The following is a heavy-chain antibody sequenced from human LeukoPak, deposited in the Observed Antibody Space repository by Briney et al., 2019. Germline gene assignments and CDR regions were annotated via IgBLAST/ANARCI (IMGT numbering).Heavy chain of an antibody. CDR2: ISGYNGKT. J-gene: IGHJ5*02. Sequence: ASVKVSCKASGYSFTNYNITWVRQAPGQGLEWLGWISGYNGKTSYAQKFQGRVTMTTEKSTTTAYMELTSLRFDDTAVYYCARDDEEFGELSWFDPWGQGTLVTVSS. D-gene: IGHD3-10*01. CDR1: GYSFTNYN. V-gene: IGHV1-18*01. CDR3: ARDDEEFGELSWFDP.